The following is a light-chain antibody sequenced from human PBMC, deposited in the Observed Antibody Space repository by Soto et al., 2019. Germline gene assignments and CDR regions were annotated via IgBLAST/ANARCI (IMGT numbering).Light chain of an antibody. CDR2: EVT. Sequence: QSVLTQPPSASGSPGQSVTISCTGTSSDVGLYDYVSWYQQHPGKVPKLLIYEVTQRPSGVPDRFSGSKSGNTASLTVSGLQAEDEADYYCNSYGGNSNYVFGTGTKVTVL. CDR1: SSDVGLYDY. J-gene: IGLJ1*01. V-gene: IGLV2-8*01. CDR3: NSYGGNSNYV.